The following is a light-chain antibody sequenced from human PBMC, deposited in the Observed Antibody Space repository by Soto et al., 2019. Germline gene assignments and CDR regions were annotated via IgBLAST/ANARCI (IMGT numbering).Light chain of an antibody. CDR1: QNISNY. J-gene: IGKJ5*01. CDR2: DVS. CDR3: QQYGSSSIT. Sequence: IVLTPAPASLSVSPGQSATLSWRATQNISNYLIWYQQKPGQAPRLLIYDVSNRATDIPARFSGSGSGTDFTLTISRLEPEDFAVYYCQQYGSSSITFGQGTRLEI. V-gene: IGKV3-20*01.